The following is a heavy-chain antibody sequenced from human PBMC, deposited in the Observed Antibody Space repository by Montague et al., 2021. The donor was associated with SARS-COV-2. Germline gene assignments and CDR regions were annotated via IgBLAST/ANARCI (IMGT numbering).Heavy chain of an antibody. CDR3: ARAQNTCFIANCVNYFEV. CDR1: GDSMSSYY. J-gene: IGHJ4*02. D-gene: IGHD1-1*01. CDR2: VHYTGST. Sequence: SETRSLTCEVSGDSMSSYYWSWIRQSPGKGLEWVGYVHYTGSTKYTPSLKTRVTLSLDTPKNHFSLKLRSVTAADTAIYYCARAQNTCFIANCVNYFEVWGLGALVTVSS. V-gene: IGHV4-59*01.